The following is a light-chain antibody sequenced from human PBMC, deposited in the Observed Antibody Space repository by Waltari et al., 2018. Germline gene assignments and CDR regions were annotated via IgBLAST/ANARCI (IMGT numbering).Light chain of an antibody. CDR3: ETWDSNTRV. CDR1: SGHNSYT. Sequence: QPVLTQSSSASAALGSSVKVTCTLSSGHNSYTIAWHQPQPGKAPRYLMKLEGSGNDNKGSGVPARFSVSRSGADRYLTISNLQSEDEADYYCETWDSNTRVFGGGTKVTVL. CDR2: LEGSGND. V-gene: IGLV4-60*03. J-gene: IGLJ3*02.